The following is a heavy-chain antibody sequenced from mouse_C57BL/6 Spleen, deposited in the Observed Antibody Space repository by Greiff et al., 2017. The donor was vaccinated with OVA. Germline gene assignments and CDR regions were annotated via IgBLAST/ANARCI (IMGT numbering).Heavy chain of an antibody. D-gene: IGHD1-1*01. Sequence: EVKVEESGGGLVKPGGSLKLSCAASGFTFSSYAMSWVRQTPEKRLEWVATISDGGSYTYYPDNVKGRFTISRDNAKNNLYLQMSHLKSEDTAMYYCARVSSLYYFDYWGKGTTLTVSS. CDR1: GFTFSSYA. CDR3: ARVSSLYYFDY. V-gene: IGHV5-4*03. CDR2: ISDGGSYT. J-gene: IGHJ2*01.